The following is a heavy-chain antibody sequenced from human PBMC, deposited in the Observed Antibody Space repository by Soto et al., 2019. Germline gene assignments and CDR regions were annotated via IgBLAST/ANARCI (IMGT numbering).Heavy chain of an antibody. Sequence: GGSLRLSCAASGFTFSNAWMNWVRQAPGKGLEWVGRIKSKTDGGTTDYAAPVKGRFTISRDDSKNTLYLQMNSLKTEDTAVYYCTTAYYYDSSGYRGAFDIWGQGTMVTVSS. V-gene: IGHV3-15*07. J-gene: IGHJ3*02. CDR2: IKSKTDGGTT. CDR3: TTAYYYDSSGYRGAFDI. D-gene: IGHD3-22*01. CDR1: GFTFSNAW.